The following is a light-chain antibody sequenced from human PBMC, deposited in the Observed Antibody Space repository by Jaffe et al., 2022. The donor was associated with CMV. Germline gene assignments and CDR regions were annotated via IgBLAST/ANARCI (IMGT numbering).Light chain of an antibody. CDR2: EVS. CDR1: SNIIGSYHL. V-gene: IGLV2-23*02. J-gene: IGLJ3*02. CDR3: YSYAGSDTWV. Sequence: QSALTQPASVSGSPGQSITISCTGTSNIIGSYHLVSWYQQHPGKVPKFILYEVSQRPSGISNRFSGSKSGNTAYLTISGLQAEDEADYYCYSYAGSDTWVFGGGTKVTVL.